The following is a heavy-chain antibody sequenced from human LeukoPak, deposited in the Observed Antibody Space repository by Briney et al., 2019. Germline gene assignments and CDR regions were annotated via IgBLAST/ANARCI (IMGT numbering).Heavy chain of an antibody. V-gene: IGHV4-59*01. CDR3: ARSYSNSWYGDFQH. CDR2: VYYTGST. CDR1: GVSLSTYY. Sequence: SETLSLTCTVSGVSLSTYYWSWLRQPPGRGLEWIGYVYYTGSTNYNPSLKSRLTISLDTSKNQFSLKLSSVTAADTAVYYCARSYSNSWYGDFQHWGQGTLVTVSS. D-gene: IGHD6-13*01. J-gene: IGHJ1*01.